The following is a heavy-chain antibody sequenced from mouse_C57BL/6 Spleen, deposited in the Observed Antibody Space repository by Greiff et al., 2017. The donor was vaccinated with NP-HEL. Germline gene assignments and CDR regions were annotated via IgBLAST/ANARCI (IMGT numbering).Heavy chain of an antibody. CDR2: IYPRDGST. CDR3: ARSYYGSSYYAMDY. V-gene: IGHV1-85*01. J-gene: IGHJ4*01. CDR1: GYTFTSYD. Sequence: VKLMESGPELVKPGASVKLSCKASGYTFTSYDINWVKQRPGQGLEWIGWIYPRDGSTKYNEKFKGKATLTVDTSSSTAYMELHSLTSEDSAVYFCARSYYGSSYYAMDYWGQGTSVTVSS. D-gene: IGHD1-1*01.